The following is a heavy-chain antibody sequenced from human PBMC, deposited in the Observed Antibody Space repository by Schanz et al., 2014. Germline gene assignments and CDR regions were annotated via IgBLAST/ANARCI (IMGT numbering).Heavy chain of an antibody. CDR1: GFTFTNYA. J-gene: IGHJ4*02. V-gene: IGHV3-23*01. CDR2: ISGSGGST. CDR3: ARDGDFDY. Sequence: EVQLLESGGGLVQPGGSLRLSCAASGFTFTNYAMTWVRQAPGKGLEWVSGISGSGGSTYDADSVKGRFTISRDNSKNTLYLQMKSLRVEDTAVYYCARDGDFDYWGQGTLVTVSS.